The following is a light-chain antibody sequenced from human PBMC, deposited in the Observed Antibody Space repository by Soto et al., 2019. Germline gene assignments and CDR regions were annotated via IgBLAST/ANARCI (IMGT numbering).Light chain of an antibody. CDR3: QQFSSYPLT. CDR1: QSVSTSY. Sequence: EIVLTQSPGTLSLSPGERATLSCRASQSVSTSYLAWYQQKPGQAPSLLIYGASSRATGIPDRFSGSGSGTDFTLTSSRLEPEDFAVYYCQQFSSYPLTFGGGTKVDIK. V-gene: IGKV3-20*01. CDR2: GAS. J-gene: IGKJ4*01.